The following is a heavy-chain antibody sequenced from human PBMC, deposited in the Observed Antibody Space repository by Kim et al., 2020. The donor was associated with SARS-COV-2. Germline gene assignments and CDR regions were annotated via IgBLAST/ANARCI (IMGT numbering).Heavy chain of an antibody. J-gene: IGHJ4*02. CDR1: GGSFSGYY. CDR3: ARSAVWGSYRYLDY. V-gene: IGHV4-34*01. D-gene: IGHD3-16*02. Sequence: SETLSLTCAVYGGSFSGYYWSWIRQPPGKGLEWIGEINHSGSTNYNPSLKSRVTISVDTSKNQFSLKLSSVTAADTAVYYCARSAVWGSYRYLDYWGQGTLVTVSS. CDR2: INHSGST.